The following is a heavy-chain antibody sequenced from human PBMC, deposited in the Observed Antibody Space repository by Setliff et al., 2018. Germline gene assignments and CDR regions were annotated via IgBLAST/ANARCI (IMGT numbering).Heavy chain of an antibody. CDR3: ARDGVFYAMDF. CDR1: GFSFRNCW. Sequence: GGSLRLSCVGTGFSFRNCWASWVRQAPGKGLEWLSKISGAGTTVYYADSVRGRFTISRDNAKNSLYLQMTSLRAEDSAVYYCARDGVFYAMDFWGQGTTVTVSS. J-gene: IGHJ6*02. V-gene: IGHV3-48*03. CDR2: ISGAGTTV. D-gene: IGHD3-10*01.